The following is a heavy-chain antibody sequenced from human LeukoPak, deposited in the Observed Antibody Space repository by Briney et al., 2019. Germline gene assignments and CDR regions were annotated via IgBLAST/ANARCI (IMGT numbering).Heavy chain of an antibody. Sequence: TGRSLRLSCAASGFTFSSYAMHWVRQAPGKGLEWVAVISYDGSNKYYADSVKGRFTTSRDNSKNTLYLQMNSLRAEDTAVYYCARDPYGGYSYGYFPFAVDYWGQGTLVTVSS. J-gene: IGHJ4*02. CDR3: ARDPYGGYSYGYFPFAVDY. V-gene: IGHV3-30-3*01. CDR1: GFTFSSYA. CDR2: ISYDGSNK. D-gene: IGHD5-18*01.